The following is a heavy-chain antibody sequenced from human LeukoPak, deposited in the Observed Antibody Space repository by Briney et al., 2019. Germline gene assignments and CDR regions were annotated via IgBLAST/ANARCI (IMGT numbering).Heavy chain of an antibody. CDR2: VNPSAGST. V-gene: IGHV1-46*01. J-gene: IGHJ4*02. Sequence: AASVKVSCKASGYTFTTYYIHWVRQAPGQGLEWMGIVNPSAGSTSYAQKFRGRVTMTRDTSTSTVYMELSSLRSEDTAVYYCARGGGTAVADRKSKFDDWGQGTLVTVSS. CDR3: ARGGGTAVADRKSKFDD. D-gene: IGHD6-19*01. CDR1: GYTFTTYY.